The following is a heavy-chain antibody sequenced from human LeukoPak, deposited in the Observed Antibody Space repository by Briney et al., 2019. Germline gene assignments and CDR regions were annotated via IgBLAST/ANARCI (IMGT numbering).Heavy chain of an antibody. CDR3: ARGGGSNNYWFDP. Sequence: SETLSLTCTVSGGSISSGSYYWSWIRQPAGKGLEWIGRIYTSGSTNYNPPLKSRVTISVDTSKNQFSLKLKSVTAADTAVYYCARGGGSNNYWFDPWGQGMLVSVSS. CDR2: IYTSGST. J-gene: IGHJ5*02. CDR1: GGSISSGSYY. D-gene: IGHD1-20*01. V-gene: IGHV4-61*02.